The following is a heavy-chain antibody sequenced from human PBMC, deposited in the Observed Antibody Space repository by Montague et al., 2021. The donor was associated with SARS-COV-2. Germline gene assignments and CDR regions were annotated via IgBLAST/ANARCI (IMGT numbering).Heavy chain of an antibody. CDR3: AKVDSVFP. V-gene: IGHV3-23*03. J-gene: IGHJ4*02. CDR1: GFTFSSSA. CDR2: IYGATGRT. D-gene: IGHD3/OR15-3a*01. Sequence: SLRLSCAASGFTFSSSALSWVRQAPGKGLEWVSNIYGATGRTFYADSVKVRFTMSRENSKNTLYLQMNSLRVDDTAVYYCAKVDSVFPWGQGTLVTVSS.